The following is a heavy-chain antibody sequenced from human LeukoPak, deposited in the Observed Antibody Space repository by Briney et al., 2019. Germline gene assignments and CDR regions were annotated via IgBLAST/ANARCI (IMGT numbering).Heavy chain of an antibody. V-gene: IGHV4-39*01. CDR1: GGSFSRSTYY. CDR3: ARPDV. CDR2: IYYSGST. Sequence: SETLSLMCTVSGGSFSRSTYYWDWIRQPPGKGLEWIGSIYYSGSTYYNPSLKSRVTISVDTSKNQFSLNLSSVTAADTAVYYCARPDVWGKGTTVTVSS. J-gene: IGHJ6*04.